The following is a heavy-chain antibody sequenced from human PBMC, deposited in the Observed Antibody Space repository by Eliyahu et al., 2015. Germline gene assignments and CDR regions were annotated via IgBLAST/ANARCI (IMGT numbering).Heavy chain of an antibody. CDR2: VNTEDSSR. D-gene: IGHD5-24*01. CDR3: AALSPKWGRDGREF. J-gene: IGHJ4*02. V-gene: IGHV3-74*01. Sequence: EVQLVESGGGLVQPGGSLRLSCAASGFTFNDXWMHWVRQAPGKGLEWVSRVNTEDSSRYYADSVRGRFTVSRDNTEKTLYLQMNSLRADDTAVYYCAALSPKWGRDGREFWGQGTLVAVSS. CDR1: GFTFNDXW.